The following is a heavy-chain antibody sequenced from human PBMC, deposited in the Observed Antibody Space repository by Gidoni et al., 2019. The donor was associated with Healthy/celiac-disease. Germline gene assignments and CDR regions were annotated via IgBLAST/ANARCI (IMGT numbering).Heavy chain of an antibody. CDR3: ARGTEYSSSAGDY. D-gene: IGHD6-6*01. Sequence: QVQLVQSGAEVKKPGSSVKVSCKASGGTFSSYTISWVRQAPGQGLEWMGRIIPILGIANYAQKFQGRVTITADKSTSTAYMELSSLRSEDTAVYYCARGTEYSSSAGDYWGQGTLVTVSS. J-gene: IGHJ4*02. CDR2: IIPILGIA. CDR1: GGTFSSYT. V-gene: IGHV1-69*02.